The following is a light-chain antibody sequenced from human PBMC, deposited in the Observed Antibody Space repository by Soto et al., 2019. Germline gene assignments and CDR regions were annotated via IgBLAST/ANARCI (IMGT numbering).Light chain of an antibody. J-gene: IGKJ3*01. Sequence: ELVMTQSPATLSVSPGERATLSCRASRSVTTNMAWYHQTPGQAPRLLIYGASTRATGVPATFSGSGSRTEFTLTISSLQSEDFGVYFCQQYNNWPFTFGPGTKVDIK. CDR1: RSVTTN. CDR3: QQYNNWPFT. V-gene: IGKV3-15*01. CDR2: GAS.